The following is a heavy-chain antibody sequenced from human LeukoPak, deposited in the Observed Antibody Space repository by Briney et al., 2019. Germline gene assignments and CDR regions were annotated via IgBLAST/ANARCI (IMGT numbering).Heavy chain of an antibody. V-gene: IGHV3-21*04. Sequence: GGSLRLSCAASGFTFSSYSMNWVRQAPGKGLEWVSSISSSSSYIYYADSVKGRFTISRDNAKNSLYLQMNSLKTEDTAVYCARGDSSGWGLDYWGLGTLVTVSS. D-gene: IGHD6-19*01. CDR2: ISSSSSYI. J-gene: IGHJ4*02. CDR3: ARGDSSGWGLDY. CDR1: GFTFSSYS.